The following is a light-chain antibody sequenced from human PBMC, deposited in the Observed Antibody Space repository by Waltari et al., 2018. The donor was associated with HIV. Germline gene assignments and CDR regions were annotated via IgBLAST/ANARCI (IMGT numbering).Light chain of an antibody. Sequence: EILMPQSPATLSVSPGETPTLSCRASQSVNSNLAWYQQKPGQTPRLLIYGTATRATDIPARFSGSGSGTEFTLTISSLQSEDFAVYYCHHYNNWRETFGQGTKVEIK. CDR2: GTA. CDR1: QSVNSN. J-gene: IGKJ1*01. V-gene: IGKV3-15*01. CDR3: HHYNNWRET.